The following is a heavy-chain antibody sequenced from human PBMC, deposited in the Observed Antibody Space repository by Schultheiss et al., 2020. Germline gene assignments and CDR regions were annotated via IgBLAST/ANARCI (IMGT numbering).Heavy chain of an antibody. CDR2: IYYSGST. D-gene: IGHD2-2*01. V-gene: IGHV4-59*05. CDR3: ARRASTRRYGMDV. J-gene: IGHJ6*02. Sequence: SETLSLTCAVYGGSISSYYWSWIRQPPGKGLEWIGSIYYSGSTYYNPSLKSRVTISVDTSKNQFSLKLSSVTAADTAVYYCARRASTRRYGMDVWGQGTTVTVSS. CDR1: GGSISSYY.